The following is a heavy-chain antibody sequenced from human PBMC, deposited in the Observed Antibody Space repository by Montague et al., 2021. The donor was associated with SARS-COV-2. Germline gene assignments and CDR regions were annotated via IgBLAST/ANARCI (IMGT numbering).Heavy chain of an antibody. J-gene: IGHJ4*02. CDR1: GFPFSTYW. D-gene: IGHD4/OR15-4a*01. CDR3: ARSNLHDYADY. Sequence: YLSLSCSASGFPFSTYWMYWIRQVPGKGLAWVSRINPDGDATTYADSVKGRFTISRDNSKNILYLQMNSLRGEDTAVYYCARSNLHDYADYWGRGNLVTVSS. V-gene: IGHV3-74*01. CDR2: INPDGDAT.